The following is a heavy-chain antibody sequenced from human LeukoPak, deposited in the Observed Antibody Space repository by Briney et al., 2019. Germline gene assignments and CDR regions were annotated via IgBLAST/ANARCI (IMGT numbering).Heavy chain of an antibody. CDR2: INPSGRST. J-gene: IGHJ5*02. V-gene: IGHV1-46*02. CDR1: PYTFDKYY. Sequence: GASVKLSCKASPYTFDKYYIHWVRQAPGQGLDWMGLINPSGRSTSYAQQFQGRVTVTRDTSTITVYMDLRSLRSEDSAVYYCARDSLELQRRNWLDPWGQGTKVSVSS. D-gene: IGHD1-7*01. CDR3: ARDSLELQRRNWLDP.